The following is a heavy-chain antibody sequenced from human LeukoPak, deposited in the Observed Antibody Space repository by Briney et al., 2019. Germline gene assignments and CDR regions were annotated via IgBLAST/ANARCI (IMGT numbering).Heavy chain of an antibody. CDR2: IHYSGSS. CDR1: GGSIGSYY. V-gene: IGHV4-59*01. D-gene: IGHD3-3*01. Sequence: SETLSLTCTVSGGSIGSYYWSWIRQPPGKGLEWIAYIHYSGSSNYNPSLKSRVTISVDTSKNQFSLKVSSVTAADTAVYYCARAYYDFRSGYYTGIFDYWGQGTLVTVST. J-gene: IGHJ4*02. CDR3: ARAYYDFRSGYYTGIFDY.